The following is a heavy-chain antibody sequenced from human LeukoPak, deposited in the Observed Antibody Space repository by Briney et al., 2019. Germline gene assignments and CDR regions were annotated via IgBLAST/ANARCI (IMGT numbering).Heavy chain of an antibody. J-gene: IGHJ6*02. V-gene: IGHV3-15*01. CDR1: GFTFSNAW. D-gene: IGHD4-17*01. CDR3: TTDAHDYGDYVLDYGMDV. Sequence: GESLRLSCAASGFTFSNAWMSWVRQAPGKGLEWVGRIKSKTDGGTTDYAAPVKGRFTISRDDSKNTLYLQMNSLKTEDTAVYYCTTDAHDYGDYVLDYGMDVWGQGTTVTVSS. CDR2: IKSKTDGGTT.